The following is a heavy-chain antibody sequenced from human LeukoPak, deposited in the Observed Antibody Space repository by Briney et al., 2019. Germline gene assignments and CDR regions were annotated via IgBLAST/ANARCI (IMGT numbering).Heavy chain of an antibody. CDR2: XNPNSGNT. V-gene: IGHV1-8*01. J-gene: IGHJ5*02. CDR1: GYTFTSYD. CDR3: ARGSPGITGTRRGDNWFDP. D-gene: IGHD1-7*01. Sequence: ASVKVSCKASGYTFTSYDINWVRQATGQGLEWMXXXNPNSGNTGYAQKFQGRVTMTRNTSISTAYMELSSLRSEDTAVYYCARGSPGITGTRRGDNWFDPWGQGTLVTVSS.